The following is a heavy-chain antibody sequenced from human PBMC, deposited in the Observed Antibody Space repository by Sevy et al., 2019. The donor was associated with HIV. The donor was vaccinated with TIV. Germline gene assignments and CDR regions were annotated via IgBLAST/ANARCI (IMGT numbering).Heavy chain of an antibody. CDR3: TTDSIAVAGISF. J-gene: IGHJ4*02. Sequence: GGSLRLSCAASGFTFSNAWMSWVRQAPGKGLEWVGRIKSKTDGGTTDDAAPVKGRFTISRDDSKNTLYLQMSSLKTEDTAVYYCTTDSIAVAGISFWGQGTLVTVSS. V-gene: IGHV3-15*01. CDR2: IKSKTDGGTT. D-gene: IGHD6-19*01. CDR1: GFTFSNAW.